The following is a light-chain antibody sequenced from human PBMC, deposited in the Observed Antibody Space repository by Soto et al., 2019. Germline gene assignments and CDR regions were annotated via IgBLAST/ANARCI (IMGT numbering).Light chain of an antibody. CDR2: DVS. CDR1: SSDIGGYKY. CDR3: SSYTGGSTYV. V-gene: IGLV2-14*01. Sequence: PGAGNGCSSRSITIHCTRTSSDIGGYKYVSWYQQHPGKAPKLMIYDVSNRPSGVSNRFSGSKSGNTATLTISGLQGEDEAEYYCSSYTGGSTYVFGTGTKVTVL. J-gene: IGLJ1*01.